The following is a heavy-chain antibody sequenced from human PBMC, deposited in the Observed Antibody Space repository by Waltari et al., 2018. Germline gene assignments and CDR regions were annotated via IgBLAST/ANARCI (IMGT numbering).Heavy chain of an antibody. J-gene: IGHJ6*03. CDR2: FVTQEGET. CDR1: GYTFTDYY. CDR3: ASVPRIAAAGTRDYYYYMDV. V-gene: IGHV1-69-2*01. Sequence: EVQLVQSGAEVKKPGATVKISCKVSGYTFTDYYMHWVQQAPGKVIEWMGLFVTQEGETLYPRKLQDRDTITADTSTDTAYMKLSSLRSKNTSVYYCASVPRIAAAGTRDYYYYMDVWGKGTTVTVSS. D-gene: IGHD6-13*01.